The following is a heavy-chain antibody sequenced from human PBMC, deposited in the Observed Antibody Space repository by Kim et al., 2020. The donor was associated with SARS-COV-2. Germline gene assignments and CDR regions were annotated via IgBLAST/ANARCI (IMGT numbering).Heavy chain of an antibody. D-gene: IGHD2-2*01. V-gene: IGHV4-39*01. J-gene: IGHJ3*02. CDR2: IYYSGST. Sequence: SETLSLTCTVSGGSISSSSYYWGWIRQPPGKGLEWIGSIYYSGSTYYNPSLKSRVTISVDTSKNQFSLKLSSVTAADTAVYYCARPTADCSRTSCYGGGYTEFLSRGKVLHFDIWGQGTMVTVSS. CDR3: ARPTADCSRTSCYGGGYTEFLSRGKVLHFDI. CDR1: GGSISSSSYY.